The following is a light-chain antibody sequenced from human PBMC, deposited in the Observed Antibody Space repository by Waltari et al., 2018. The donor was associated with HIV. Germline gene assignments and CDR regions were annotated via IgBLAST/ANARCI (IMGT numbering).Light chain of an antibody. J-gene: IGLJ2*01. V-gene: IGLV2-14*01. Sequence: QSALTQPASVSGSPGPSIPIPCTGTSRDIGIYHYVSWYQQHPGTAPEIVIYEVNNRPSGVSDRFSGSKSGNTASLSISGLQAEDEADYYCTSYTTRSTVIFGGGTSVTVL. CDR2: EVN. CDR3: TSYTTRSTVI. CDR1: SRDIGIYHY.